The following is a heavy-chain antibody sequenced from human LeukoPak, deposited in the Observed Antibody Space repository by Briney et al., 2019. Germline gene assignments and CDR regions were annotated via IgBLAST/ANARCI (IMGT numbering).Heavy chain of an antibody. Sequence: SSETLSLTSTVSGGSISSGSYYWSWIRQPAGKGLEWIGRIYTSGSTNYNPSLKSRVTISVDTSKNQFSLKLSSVTAADTAVYYCARDGTNYYGSGSYYNWFDPWGQGTLVTVSS. J-gene: IGHJ5*02. CDR3: ARDGTNYYGSGSYYNWFDP. V-gene: IGHV4-61*02. CDR2: IYTSGST. D-gene: IGHD3-10*01. CDR1: GGSISSGSYY.